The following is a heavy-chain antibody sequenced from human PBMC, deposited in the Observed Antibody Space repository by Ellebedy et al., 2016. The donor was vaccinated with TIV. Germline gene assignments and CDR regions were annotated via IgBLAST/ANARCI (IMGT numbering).Heavy chain of an antibody. D-gene: IGHD3-22*01. CDR3: ARDSSHSSGSLVY. CDR2: ISYDGSNK. Sequence: GESLKISXAASGFTFSSYGMHWVRQAPGKGLEWVAVISYDGSNKYYADSVKGRFTISRDNSKNTLYLQMNSLRAEDTAVYYCARDSSHSSGSLVYWGQGTLVTVSS. CDR1: GFTFSSYG. J-gene: IGHJ4*02. V-gene: IGHV3-30*03.